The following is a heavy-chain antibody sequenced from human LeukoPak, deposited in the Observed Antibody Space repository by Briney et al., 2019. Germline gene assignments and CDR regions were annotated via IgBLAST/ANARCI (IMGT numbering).Heavy chain of an antibody. CDR3: AIDEAFDY. CDR2: IGTAGDT. J-gene: IGHJ4*02. V-gene: IGHV3-13*01. D-gene: IGHD2-21*01. Sequence: PGGSLRLSCAASGFTFSNYAMHWVRQATGKGLEWVSAIGTAGDTFYPGSVKGRFTISRENAKNSLYLQMNSLRAEDTAVYYCAIDEAFDYWGQGTLVTVSS. CDR1: GFTFSNYA.